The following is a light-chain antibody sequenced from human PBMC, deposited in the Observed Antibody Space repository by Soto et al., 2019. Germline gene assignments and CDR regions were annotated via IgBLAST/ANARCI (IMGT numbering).Light chain of an antibody. J-gene: IGKJ2*01. CDR2: TTS. CDR1: QNIDIY. CDR3: HQSYITPPA. V-gene: IGKV1-39*01. Sequence: DVQMTQSPSSLSASVGDRVTITCRASQNIDIYLNWYQQKPGRPPTLHLYTTSRLQSGVPTRFSGSGSGTDFTLTISNLQPEDFATYSCHQSYITPPAFGQGTKVGIK.